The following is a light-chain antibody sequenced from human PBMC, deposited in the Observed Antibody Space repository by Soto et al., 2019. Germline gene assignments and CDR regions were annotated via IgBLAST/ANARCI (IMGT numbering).Light chain of an antibody. J-gene: IGLJ1*01. Sequence: QSALTRPPSASGYPGQSVTMSCTGTSSDVGGYNYVSWHQQHPGKAPKLIIYDVTKRPSGVPDRFSGSKSGYTASLTVSGLQAEDEADYYCSSFAGGNIYVFGTGTKVTVL. V-gene: IGLV2-8*01. CDR2: DVT. CDR3: SSFAGGNIYV. CDR1: SSDVGGYNY.